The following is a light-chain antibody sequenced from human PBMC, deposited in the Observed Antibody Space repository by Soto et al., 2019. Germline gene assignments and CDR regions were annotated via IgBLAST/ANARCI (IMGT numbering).Light chain of an antibody. CDR1: SSDVGSYNL. CDR2: EVS. CDR3: CSYAVSSTYV. V-gene: IGLV2-23*02. J-gene: IGLJ1*01. Sequence: LTQPASVSASPGQWITISCPGTSSDVGSYNLVSWYQQHPGKAPKLMIYEVSKRPTGVSNRFSGSKSGNAASLTISGLQAEDEADYYCCSYAVSSTYVFGTGTKVTVL.